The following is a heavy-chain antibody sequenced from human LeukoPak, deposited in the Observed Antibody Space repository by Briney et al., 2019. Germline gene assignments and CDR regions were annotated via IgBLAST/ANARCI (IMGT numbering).Heavy chain of an antibody. V-gene: IGHV3-21*01. D-gene: IGHD4-17*01. Sequence: PGRSLRLSCAASGFTFSTYSMNWVRQAPGKGLEWVSSISSGSSYISYADSVKGRFTVSRDNAKNSLYLQMNSLRAEDTAVYYCASIYGDHAVDFWGQGTLVTVSS. CDR2: ISSGSSYI. J-gene: IGHJ4*02. CDR1: GFTFSTYS. CDR3: ASIYGDHAVDF.